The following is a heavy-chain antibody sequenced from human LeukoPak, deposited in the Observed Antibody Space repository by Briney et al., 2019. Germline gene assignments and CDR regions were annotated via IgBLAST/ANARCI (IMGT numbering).Heavy chain of an antibody. V-gene: IGHV3-9*01. D-gene: IGHD6-13*01. J-gene: IGHJ4*02. Sequence: GGSLRLSCAASGFTFDDYAMHWVQQAPGKGLEWVSGISWNSGSIGYADSVKGRFTISRDNAKNSLYLQMSSLRAEDTALYYCAKDIKSEQQLVGFDYWGQGTLVTVSS. CDR2: ISWNSGSI. CDR1: GFTFDDYA. CDR3: AKDIKSEQQLVGFDY.